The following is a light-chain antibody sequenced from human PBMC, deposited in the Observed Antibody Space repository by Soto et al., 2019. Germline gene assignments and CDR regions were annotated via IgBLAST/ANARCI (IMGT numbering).Light chain of an antibody. CDR3: SSYTTGSTLYV. V-gene: IGLV2-14*01. Sequence: QSALTQPASVSGSPGQSITIYFTGSSNDSGAYKYVSWYQQYPGKAPKLIIFEVSNRPSGVSNRFAGSKSGNTASLTIAGLQAEDEADYHCSSYTTGSTLYVFGGGTKLTVL. CDR2: EVS. CDR1: SNDSGAYKY. J-gene: IGLJ1*01.